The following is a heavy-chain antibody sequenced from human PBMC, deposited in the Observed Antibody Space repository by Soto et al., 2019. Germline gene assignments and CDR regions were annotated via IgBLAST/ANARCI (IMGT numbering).Heavy chain of an antibody. CDR2: IKQDGSEK. V-gene: IGHV3-7*01. CDR3: ARVFRSGGSGYFLRGWFDP. Sequence: GGSLRLSCAASGFTFSSYWMSWVRQAPGKGLEWVANIKQDGSEKYYVDSVKGRFTISRDNAKNSLYLQMNSLRAEDTAVYYCARVFRSGGSGYFLRGWFDPWGQGTLVTVSS. J-gene: IGHJ5*02. CDR1: GFTFSSYW. D-gene: IGHD3-22*01.